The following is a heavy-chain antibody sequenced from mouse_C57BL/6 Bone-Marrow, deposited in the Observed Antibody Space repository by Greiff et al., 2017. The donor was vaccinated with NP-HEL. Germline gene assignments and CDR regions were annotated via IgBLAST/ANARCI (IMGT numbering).Heavy chain of an antibody. CDR3: ARDASDGSFDY. CDR2: SRNKANDYTK. D-gene: IGHD2-3*01. Sequence: EVKVVESGGGLVQSGRSLKLSCATSGSTFSDFSMEWVRQAPGKGLDWIAASRNKANDYTKEYSASVKGRFIVSRDTSQSILYLQMNALRAEDTAIYYCARDASDGSFDYWGQGTTLTVSS. CDR1: GSTFSDFS. V-gene: IGHV7-1*01. J-gene: IGHJ2*01.